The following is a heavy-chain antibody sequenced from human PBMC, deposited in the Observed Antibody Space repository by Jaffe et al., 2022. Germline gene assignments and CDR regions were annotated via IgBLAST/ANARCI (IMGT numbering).Heavy chain of an antibody. V-gene: IGHV3-23*01. CDR2: ISESGGSA. CDR3: ARSSSWYFQH. CDR1: GFTFSSYA. D-gene: IGHD6-13*01. J-gene: IGHJ1*01. Sequence: EVQLLESGGGLVQPGGALRLSCAASGFTFSSYAMGWVRQAPGKGLEWVSHISESGGSASHADSVKGRFTTSRDNSNNTLYLQMNSLRAEDTAVYYCARSSSWYFQHWGQGTLVTVSS.